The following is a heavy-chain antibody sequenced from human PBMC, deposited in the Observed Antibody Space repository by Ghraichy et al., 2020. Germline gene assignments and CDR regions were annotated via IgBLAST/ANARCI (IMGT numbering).Heavy chain of an antibody. J-gene: IGHJ4*02. Sequence: SQTLSLTCDVSGGSFSGYYWNWLRQSPGKGLEWIGDISHRGSINYNPSLESRVTISIDTSRNHFSLSLNSVTAADTGVYYCARRLPSFRPVSLDSWGQGTLVAVSS. CDR2: ISHRGSI. CDR3: ARRLPSFRPVSLDS. V-gene: IGHV4-34*01. CDR1: GGSFSGYY.